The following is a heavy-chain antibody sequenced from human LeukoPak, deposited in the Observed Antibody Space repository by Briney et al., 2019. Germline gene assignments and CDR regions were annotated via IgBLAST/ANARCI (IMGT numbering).Heavy chain of an antibody. CDR2: IYSGGST. Sequence: GGSLRLSCAASGFTVSSNYMSWVRQAPGKGLEWVSVIYSGGSTYYADSVKGRFTISRDNSKNTLYLQMNSLRAEDTAVYYCARTRRDIVVVPAAPRRYYFDYWGQGTLVTVSS. J-gene: IGHJ4*02. CDR1: GFTVSSNY. V-gene: IGHV3-53*01. D-gene: IGHD2-2*01. CDR3: ARTRRDIVVVPAAPRRYYFDY.